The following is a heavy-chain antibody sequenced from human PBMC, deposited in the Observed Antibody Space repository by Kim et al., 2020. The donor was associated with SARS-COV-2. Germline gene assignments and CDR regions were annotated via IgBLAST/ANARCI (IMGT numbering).Heavy chain of an antibody. D-gene: IGHD3-22*01. J-gene: IGHJ5*02. Sequence: TKYSPSFQGQVTTSADKSISTAYLQWSSLKASDTAMYYCARHDRGGWFDPWGQGTLVTVSS. CDR2: T. V-gene: IGHV5-51*01. CDR3: ARHDRGGWFDP.